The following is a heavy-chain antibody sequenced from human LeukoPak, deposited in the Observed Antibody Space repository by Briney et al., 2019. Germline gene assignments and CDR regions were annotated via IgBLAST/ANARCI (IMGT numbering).Heavy chain of an antibody. CDR1: GLTFSSDT. D-gene: IGHD1-26*01. J-gene: IGHJ6*02. CDR3: ARDWVVGATEYYYGMDV. Sequence: GGSLRLSCAASGLTFSSDTMNWVRQAPGKGLEWVSSISSISSYIYYTDSVKDRFTISRDNAKNSLYLQMNSLRAEDTAVYYCARDWVVGATEYYYGMDVWGQGTTVTVSS. CDR2: ISSISSYI. V-gene: IGHV3-21*01.